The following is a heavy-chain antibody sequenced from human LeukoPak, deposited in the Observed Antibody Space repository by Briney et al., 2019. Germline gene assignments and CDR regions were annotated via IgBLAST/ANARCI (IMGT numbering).Heavy chain of an antibody. V-gene: IGHV3-23*01. CDR2: VNGNGGST. CDR1: GFSFSTYA. Sequence: GGSLRLSCAASGFSFSTYAMSWVRQAPGKGLEWVSGVNGNGGSTSYTDSVKGRFTIFRDNSKNTVYLQMNSLRVEDTAVYYCAKSLYGGCDHWGQGTVVTVSS. J-gene: IGHJ4*02. D-gene: IGHD3-16*02. CDR3: AKSLYGGCDH.